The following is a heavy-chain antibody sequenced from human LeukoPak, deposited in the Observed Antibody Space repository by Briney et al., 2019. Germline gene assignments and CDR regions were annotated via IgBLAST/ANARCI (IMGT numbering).Heavy chain of an antibody. J-gene: IGHJ6*02. V-gene: IGHV3-7*04. CDR2: IKPDGSET. Sequence: GGSLRLSCTASQFSFSTYWMTWVRQAPGKGLEWVATIKPDGSETYYVDSAKGRFTISRDNPRKSLYLQMNSLRAEDTAVYYCARGHYGMGVWGQGTTVTVSS. CDR1: QFSFSTYW. CDR3: ARGHYGMGV.